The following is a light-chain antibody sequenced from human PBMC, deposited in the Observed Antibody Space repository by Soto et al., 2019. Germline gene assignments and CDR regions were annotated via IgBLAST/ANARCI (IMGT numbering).Light chain of an antibody. CDR1: SSDIGASNY. V-gene: IGLV2-23*02. CDR2: EVS. Sequence: QPVLTQPASVSGSPGQSITVSCTGTSSDIGASNYVSWYQQHPGKAPKLIISEVSNRPSGVSNRFSGSKSGSTASLTVSGLQAEDEADYHCCSFAGGTTFWLFGGGTKLTVL. CDR3: CSFAGGTTFWL. J-gene: IGLJ3*02.